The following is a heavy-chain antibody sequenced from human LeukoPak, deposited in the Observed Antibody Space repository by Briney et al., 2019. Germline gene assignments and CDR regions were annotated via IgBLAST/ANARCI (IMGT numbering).Heavy chain of an antibody. CDR1: GGSFSGYY. V-gene: IGHV4-34*01. D-gene: IGHD4-17*01. CDR3: ARHETAAVTSFDY. Sequence: SETLSLTCAVYGGSFSGYYWSWIRQPPGKGLEWIGEINHSGSTNYNPSLKSRVTISVDTSTNQFSLKLSSVTAADTAVYYCARHETAAVTSFDYWGQGTLVTVSS. J-gene: IGHJ4*02. CDR2: INHSGST.